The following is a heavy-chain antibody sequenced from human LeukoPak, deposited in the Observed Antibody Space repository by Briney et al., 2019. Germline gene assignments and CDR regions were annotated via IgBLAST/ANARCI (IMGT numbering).Heavy chain of an antibody. CDR3: GSILSDGYNIDY. J-gene: IGHJ4*02. Sequence: SVKVSCKVSGYALTELSMHWVRQAPGQGLEWMGRIIPILGIANYAQKFQGRVTITADKSTSTAYMELSSLRSEDTAVYYCGSILSDGYNIDYWGQGTLVTVSS. CDR2: IIPILGIA. D-gene: IGHD5-24*01. V-gene: IGHV1-69*02. CDR1: GYALTELS.